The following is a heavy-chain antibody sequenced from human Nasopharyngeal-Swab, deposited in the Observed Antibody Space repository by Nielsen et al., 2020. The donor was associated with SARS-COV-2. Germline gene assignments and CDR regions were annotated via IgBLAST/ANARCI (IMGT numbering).Heavy chain of an antibody. D-gene: IGHD2-2*01. CDR2: IKQDGSEK. Sequence: GESLKISCAASGFTFSSYWMSLVRQAPGKGLEWVANIKQDGSEKYYVDSVKGRFTISRDNAKNSLYLQMNSLRAEDTAVYYCARDFHIVVVPAALDYWGQGTLVTVSS. J-gene: IGHJ4*02. V-gene: IGHV3-7*01. CDR3: ARDFHIVVVPAALDY. CDR1: GFTFSSYW.